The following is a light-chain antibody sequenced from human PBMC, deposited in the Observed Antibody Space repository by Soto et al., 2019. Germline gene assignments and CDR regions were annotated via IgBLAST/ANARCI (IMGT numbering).Light chain of an antibody. J-gene: IGKJ1*01. CDR1: QSVLYTSNYKSY. CDR2: GAF. CDR3: QQYANWPKT. Sequence: DILMTQSPDSLSVSLGERATISCESSQSVLYTSNYKSYLSWYQQKSGQAPRLLIYGAFTRAAGVQARFSGSGSGTEFTLTISSLQSEDSAVYFCQQYANWPKTFGQGTKVDIK. V-gene: IGKV4-1*01.